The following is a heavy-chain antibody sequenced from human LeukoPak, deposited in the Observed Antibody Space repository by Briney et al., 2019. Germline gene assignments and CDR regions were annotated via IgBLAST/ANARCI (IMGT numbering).Heavy chain of an antibody. CDR3: IRGISNFEY. CDR1: GFTFSSNG. V-gene: IGHV3-23*01. CDR2: ISTSGG. D-gene: IGHD1-20*01. Sequence: GGSLRLSCAASGFTFSSNGMSWVRQPPGKGLEWVSSISTSGGYYADSVKGRFTISRDNAKNTLFLQMNSLRAEDTAVYYCIRGISNFEYGGQGTLVTVSS. J-gene: IGHJ4*02.